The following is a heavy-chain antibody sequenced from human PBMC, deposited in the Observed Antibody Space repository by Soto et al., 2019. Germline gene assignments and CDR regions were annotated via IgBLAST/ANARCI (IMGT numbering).Heavy chain of an antibody. D-gene: IGHD2-2*01. J-gene: IGHJ1*01. V-gene: IGHV4-61*01. CDR2: IYYTGST. Sequence: SSTCMVPGGGGDGDRLNGRWSRQPPGKGLEWIGYIYYTGSTNYNPSLKSRVTISLDTSRNQFSLKLSSVTAADTAVFHGAREYAHSPEAVDVWGQGALLTVS. CDR3: AREYAHSPEAVDV. CDR1: GGGGDGDRLN.